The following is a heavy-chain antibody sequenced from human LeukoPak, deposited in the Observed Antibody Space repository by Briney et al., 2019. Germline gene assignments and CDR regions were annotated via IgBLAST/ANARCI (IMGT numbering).Heavy chain of an antibody. CDR1: GGSFSGYY. CDR3: ARGNVAGPQGV. V-gene: IGHV4-34*01. Sequence: KTSETLSLTCAVYGGSFSGYYWSWIRQPPGKGLEWIGEINHSGSTNCDPSLKSRVTMSVDTSKSQFSLKLSSVTAADTAVYYCARGNVAGPQGVWGQGTLVTVSS. CDR2: INHSGST. D-gene: IGHD6-19*01. J-gene: IGHJ4*02.